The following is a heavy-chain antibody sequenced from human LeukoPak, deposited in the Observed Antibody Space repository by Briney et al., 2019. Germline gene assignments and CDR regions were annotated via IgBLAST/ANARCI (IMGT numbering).Heavy chain of an antibody. V-gene: IGHV3-23*01. CDR2: ISGSGGTT. D-gene: IGHD1-14*01. CDR1: GFTFSDYA. CDR3: AKLHNLNCDY. Sequence: PGGSLRLSRAASGFTFSDYAMSWVRQAPGTGLEWVSTISGSGGTTYYADSVKGRFTISRDNSKNTLYLQMNSLRPEDTAVYYCAKLHNLNCDYWGLGTLATVSS. J-gene: IGHJ4*02.